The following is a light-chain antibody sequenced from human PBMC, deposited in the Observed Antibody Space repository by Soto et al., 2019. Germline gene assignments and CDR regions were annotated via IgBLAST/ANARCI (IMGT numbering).Light chain of an antibody. Sequence: QSALTQPASVSGSPGQSITISCTGTRSDVGGYNLVSWYQHHPRKAPKLVIYEVSERPSGVSYRFSGSKSGSTASLTISGLQAGDEADYYCCSYAGSVDHYVFGTGTKVT. V-gene: IGLV2-23*02. J-gene: IGLJ1*01. CDR1: RSDVGGYNL. CDR3: CSYAGSVDHYV. CDR2: EVS.